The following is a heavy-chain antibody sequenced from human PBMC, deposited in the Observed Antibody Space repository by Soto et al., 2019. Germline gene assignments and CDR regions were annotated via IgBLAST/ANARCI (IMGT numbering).Heavy chain of an antibody. D-gene: IGHD3-10*01. V-gene: IGHV1-69*13. J-gene: IGHJ6*02. CDR1: GGTFSSYA. CDR2: IIPIFGTA. CDR3: ARGVRGVLNSCYYYGMDV. Sequence: ASVKVSCKASGGTFSSYAISWVRQAPGQGLEWMGGIIPIFGTANYAQKFQGRVTITADESTSTAYMELSSLRSEDTAVYYCARGVRGVLNSCYYYGMDVWGQGTTVTVS.